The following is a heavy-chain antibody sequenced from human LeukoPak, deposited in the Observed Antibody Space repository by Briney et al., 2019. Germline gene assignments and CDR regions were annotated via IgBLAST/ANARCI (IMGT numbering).Heavy chain of an antibody. CDR1: GFTFSSYG. CDR2: IWYDGSNK. CDR3: ARDPRRYLGKVWYFDY. D-gene: IGHD3-16*01. J-gene: IGHJ4*02. Sequence: GGSLRLSCAASGFTFSSYGMHWVRQAPGKGLEWVAVIWYDGSNKYYADSVKGRFTISRDNSKNTLYLQMNSLRAEDTAVYYCARDPRRYLGKVWYFDYWGQGTLVTVSS. V-gene: IGHV3-33*01.